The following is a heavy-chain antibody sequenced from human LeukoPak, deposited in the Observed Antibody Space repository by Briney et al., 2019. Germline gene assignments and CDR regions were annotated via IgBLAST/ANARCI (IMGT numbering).Heavy chain of an antibody. CDR2: INPSGGST. CDR3: ATIIYRSYYGARTYYFDY. V-gene: IGHV1-46*01. J-gene: IGHJ4*02. Sequence: ASVKVSCKASGYTFTSYYMHWVRQAPGQGLEWMGIINPSGGSTSYAQKFQGRVTMTEDTSTDTAYMELSSLRSEDTAVYYCATIIYRSYYGARTYYFDYWGQGTLVTVSS. D-gene: IGHD1-26*01. CDR1: GYTFTSYY.